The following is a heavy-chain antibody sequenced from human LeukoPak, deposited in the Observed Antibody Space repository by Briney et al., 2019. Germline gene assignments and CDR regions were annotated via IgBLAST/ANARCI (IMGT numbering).Heavy chain of an antibody. CDR1: GFTFSSYG. Sequence: GGSLRLSCAASGFTFSSYGMHWVRQAPGKGLEWVAVIWYDGSNKYYADSVKGRFTISRDNSKNTLYLQMNSLRAEDTAVYYCAKDFRTGTTSPLGYWGQGTQVTVSS. CDR3: AKDFRTGTTSPLGY. D-gene: IGHD1-1*01. V-gene: IGHV3-33*06. J-gene: IGHJ4*02. CDR2: IWYDGSNK.